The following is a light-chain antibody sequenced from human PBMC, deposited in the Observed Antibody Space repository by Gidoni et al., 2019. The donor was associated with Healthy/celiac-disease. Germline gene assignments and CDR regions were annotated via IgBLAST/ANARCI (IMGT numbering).Light chain of an antibody. CDR1: QDISNY. J-gene: IGKJ2*01. V-gene: IGKV1-33*01. CDR2: DAS. Sequence: DIQMTHSPSSLSASVGDRVTITCQASQDISNYLNWYQQKPGKAPKLLIYDASNLETGVPSRFSGSGSGTDFTFTISSLQPEDIATYYCQQYDNLPLYTFGQXTKLEIK. CDR3: QQYDNLPLYT.